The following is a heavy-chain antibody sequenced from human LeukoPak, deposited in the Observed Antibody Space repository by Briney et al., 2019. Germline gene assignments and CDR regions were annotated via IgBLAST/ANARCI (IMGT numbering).Heavy chain of an antibody. CDR3: AKGDPPTYYDILTGQDY. D-gene: IGHD3-9*01. J-gene: IGHJ4*02. CDR1: GFTFSDYS. Sequence: GGSLRLSCAASGFTFSDYSMNWVRQAPGKGLEWVSYISSSSTTIFYADSVKGRFTISRDNSKNMLYLQLNSLRAEDTAVYYCAKGDPPTYYDILTGQDYWGQGTLVTVSS. CDR2: ISSSSTTI. V-gene: IGHV3-48*01.